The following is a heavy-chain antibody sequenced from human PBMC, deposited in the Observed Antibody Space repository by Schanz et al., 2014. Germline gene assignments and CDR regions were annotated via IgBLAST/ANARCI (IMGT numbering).Heavy chain of an antibody. CDR2: ISSSSGTI. J-gene: IGHJ6*04. CDR3: ARDLSSLIQGDV. CDR1: GFTFSNYG. Sequence: VQLVESGGDLVKPGGSLRLSCEASGFTFSNYGMNWVRQAPEKGLKWVSYISSSSGTIYYADSVKGRFTISRDNAKNLLYLQMNGLRAEDTAVYFCARDLSSLIQGDVWGKGTTVTVSS. V-gene: IGHV3-48*01. D-gene: IGHD2-2*01.